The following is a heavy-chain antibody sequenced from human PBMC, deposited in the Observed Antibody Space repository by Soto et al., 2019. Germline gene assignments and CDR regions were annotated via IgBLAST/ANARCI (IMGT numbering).Heavy chain of an antibody. CDR1: GFTFSSYA. J-gene: IGHJ4*02. CDR3: AKDATPVEQLAVFDY. CDR2: ISGSGGST. D-gene: IGHD6-6*01. V-gene: IGHV3-23*01. Sequence: GGSLRLSCAASGFTFSSYAMSWVRQAPGKGLEWVSAISGSGGSTYYADSVKGRLTSSRDNSKNTLYLQMNSLRAEDTAVYYCAKDATPVEQLAVFDYWGQGTLVTVSS.